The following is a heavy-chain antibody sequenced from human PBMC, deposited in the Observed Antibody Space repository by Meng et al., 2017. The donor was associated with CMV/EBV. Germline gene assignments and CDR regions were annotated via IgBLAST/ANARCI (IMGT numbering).Heavy chain of an antibody. CDR1: GFTFSSYA. J-gene: IGHJ3*02. CDR3: ARNTYSNTWSEAFDI. Sequence: GESLKISCAASGFTFSSYAMHWVRQAPGKGLEWVAVISYDGSNKYYADSVKGRFTISRDNSKNMLYLQMNSLRAEDTAVYYCARNTYSNTWSEAFDIWGQGTMVTVSS. V-gene: IGHV3-30*14. D-gene: IGHD6-13*01. CDR2: ISYDGSNK.